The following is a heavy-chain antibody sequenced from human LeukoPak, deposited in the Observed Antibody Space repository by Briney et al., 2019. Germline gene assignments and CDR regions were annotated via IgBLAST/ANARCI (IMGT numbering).Heavy chain of an antibody. CDR2: IYHSGST. J-gene: IGHJ4*02. CDR1: GYSISSGYY. CDR3: GRDRGAAIMGGFDY. Sequence: SETLSLTCTVSGYSISSGYYWGWIRQPPGKGLEWIGSIYHSGSTYYNPSLKSRVTISVDTSKNQFSLKLSSVTAADPAVYYWGRDRGAAIMGGFDYWGQGTLVTVSS. V-gene: IGHV4-38-2*02. D-gene: IGHD2-2*01.